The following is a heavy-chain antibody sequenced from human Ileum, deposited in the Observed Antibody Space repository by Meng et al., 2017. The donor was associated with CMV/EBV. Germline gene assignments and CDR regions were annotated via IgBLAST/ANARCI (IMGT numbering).Heavy chain of an antibody. V-gene: IGHV1-2*02. Sequence: QLQLVQSGAEVKKPGASVTVSCKASGYIFTSNYMHWVRQAPGKGPEWMGWINTNTGVTKYEHKFQGRVTLTRDTSISTTYMEFNGLTSDDTAVYYCTRDGTTTNERGYTYWGQGTLVTASS. CDR3: TRDGTTTNERGYTY. CDR1: GYIFTSNY. D-gene: IGHD2-8*01. J-gene: IGHJ4*02. CDR2: INTNTGVT.